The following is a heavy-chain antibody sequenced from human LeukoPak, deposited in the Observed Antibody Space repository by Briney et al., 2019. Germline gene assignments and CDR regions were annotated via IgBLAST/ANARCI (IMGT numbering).Heavy chain of an antibody. CDR1: GGSFSGYY. D-gene: IGHD3-22*01. Sequence: SETLSLTCAVYGGSFSGYYWSWIRQPPGKGLEWIGEINHSGSTNYNPSLKSRVTISVDTSKNQFSLKLSSVTAADTAVYYCARLPYYYDSSGYYSGTFDYWGQGTLVTVSS. CDR2: INHSGST. J-gene: IGHJ4*02. CDR3: ARLPYYYDSSGYYSGTFDY. V-gene: IGHV4-34*01.